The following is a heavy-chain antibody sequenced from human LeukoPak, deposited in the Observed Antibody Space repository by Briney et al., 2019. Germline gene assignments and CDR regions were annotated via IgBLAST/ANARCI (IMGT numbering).Heavy chain of an antibody. V-gene: IGHV4-34*01. CDR2: IHQGGST. J-gene: IGHJ4*02. CDR3: AREGFRSVYRFFDY. CDR1: GESFSDYY. D-gene: IGHD3-16*02. Sequence: SDTLSLTCVVYGESFSDYYWSWIRQSPGNGLEWIGQIHQGGSTNYNSSLKSRVTISLDTSKNQISLRLTSVTAADTAVYYCAREGFRSVYRFFDYWGQGTLVTVSS.